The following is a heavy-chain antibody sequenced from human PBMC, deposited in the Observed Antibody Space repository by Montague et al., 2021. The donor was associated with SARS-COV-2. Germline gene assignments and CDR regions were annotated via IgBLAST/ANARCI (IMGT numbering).Heavy chain of an antibody. J-gene: IGHJ6*03. CDR3: ARLGDGIVPSPLLGLGPYYSFYYMDV. D-gene: IGHD7-27*01. V-gene: IGHV4-34*01. CDR1: GGSFSPYY. CDR2: ISRGGNT. Sequence: SETLSLTCAVSGGSFSPYYWTWVRQPPGKGLEWIGEISRGGNTKYNPSLQSRVSISLDTSRNQFSLKLSSVTAADTAIYYCARLGDGIVPSPLLGLGPYYSFYYMDVWGKGTAVTISS.